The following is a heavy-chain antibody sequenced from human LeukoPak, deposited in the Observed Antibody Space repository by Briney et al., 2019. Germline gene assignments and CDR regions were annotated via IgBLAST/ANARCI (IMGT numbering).Heavy chain of an antibody. CDR1: GFTFSNYW. CDR2: IKQGGSDK. V-gene: IGHV3-7*04. CDR3: ARGRKFYDY. Sequence: GGSLRLSCAASGFTFSNYWMSWVRQAPGKGLEWVANIKQGGSDKDYVDSVKGRFTISRDNAKNSLYLQMTSLRAEDTAVFHCARGRKFYDYWGQGTLVSVSS. J-gene: IGHJ4*02. D-gene: IGHD1-14*01.